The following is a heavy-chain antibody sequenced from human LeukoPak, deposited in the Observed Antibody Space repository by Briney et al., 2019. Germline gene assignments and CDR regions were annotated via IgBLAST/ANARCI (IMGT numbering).Heavy chain of an antibody. CDR2: IFYSGST. D-gene: IGHD3-9*01. V-gene: IGHV4-39*07. Sequence: SETLSLTCTVSSGSISTSNYYWGWVRPPPGKALEWIGNIFYSGSTYYSPSLKSRVTISLDTSRNQFSLKLNSVTAADTAVYYCARVGGGYFDWFPLDYWGQGTLVTVSS. J-gene: IGHJ4*02. CDR1: SGSISTSNYY. CDR3: ARVGGGYFDWFPLDY.